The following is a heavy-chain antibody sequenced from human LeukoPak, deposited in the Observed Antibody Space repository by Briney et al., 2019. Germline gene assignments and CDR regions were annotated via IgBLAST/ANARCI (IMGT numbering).Heavy chain of an antibody. D-gene: IGHD2-8*01. CDR2: ISDGGSTT. Sequence: GGSLRLSCVVSGLRFRNYGMHWVRQAPGKGLVWVSRISDGGSTTTYADSVKGRFTISRDNSKNTLYLQMNSLRAEDTAVYYCAKGALYCTNGVCYSFDYWGQGTLVTVSS. V-gene: IGHV3-23*01. CDR1: GLRFRNYG. J-gene: IGHJ4*02. CDR3: AKGALYCTNGVCYSFDY.